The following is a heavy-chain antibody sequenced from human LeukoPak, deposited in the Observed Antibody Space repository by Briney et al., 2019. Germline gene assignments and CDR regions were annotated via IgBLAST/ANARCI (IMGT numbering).Heavy chain of an antibody. CDR1: GFTVSSNY. Sequence: PGGSQRLSCAASGFTVSSNYMSWVRQARGKGLEWVSVIYSGGSTYYADSVKGRFTISRDNSKNTLYLQMNSLRAEDTAVYYCARDARYSSSWYVGFDYWGQGTLVTVSS. CDR2: IYSGGST. CDR3: ARDARYSSSWYVGFDY. D-gene: IGHD6-13*01. J-gene: IGHJ4*02. V-gene: IGHV3-66*01.